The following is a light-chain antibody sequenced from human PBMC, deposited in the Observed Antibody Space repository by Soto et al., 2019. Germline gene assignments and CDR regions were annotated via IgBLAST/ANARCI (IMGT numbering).Light chain of an antibody. Sequence: DIQMTQSPSSLSASVGDRVSITCRASQDIRSYLNWYQQKPGKAPELLIYATSKLQSGAPPRFNGSGSGTEFKLTISSLQPEDFATYYCQQGYSTQWTSGQGTKVEMK. CDR1: QDIRSY. CDR3: QQGYSTQWT. J-gene: IGKJ1*01. V-gene: IGKV1-39*01. CDR2: ATS.